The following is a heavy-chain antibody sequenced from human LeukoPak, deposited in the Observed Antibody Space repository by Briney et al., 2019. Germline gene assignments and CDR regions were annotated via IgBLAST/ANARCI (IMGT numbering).Heavy chain of an antibody. Sequence: TGGSLRLSCAASGFIFSTYALTWVRQAPGKGLEWVSSISGSGDYTYYADSMKGRFTISRDNSKNTLYLQMNSLRAEDTAVYYCARRAGAYSHPYDYWGQGTLVTVSS. CDR2: ISGSGDYT. V-gene: IGHV3-23*01. D-gene: IGHD4/OR15-4a*01. J-gene: IGHJ4*02. CDR3: ARRAGAYSHPYDY. CDR1: GFIFSTYA.